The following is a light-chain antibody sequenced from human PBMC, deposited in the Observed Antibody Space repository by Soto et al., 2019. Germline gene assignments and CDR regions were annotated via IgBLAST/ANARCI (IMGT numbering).Light chain of an antibody. CDR1: SSDVGRYKY. Sequence: QSALTQPPSASGSPGQSVTISCTGTSSDVGRYKYVYWYQQHPGKAPKIMIHEGSNRPSGVPDRFSGSKSGNTASLTVSGLQAEDEDDYYCSSYAGSNTYVFGTGTKVTVL. J-gene: IGLJ1*01. CDR2: EGS. V-gene: IGLV2-8*01. CDR3: SSYAGSNTYV.